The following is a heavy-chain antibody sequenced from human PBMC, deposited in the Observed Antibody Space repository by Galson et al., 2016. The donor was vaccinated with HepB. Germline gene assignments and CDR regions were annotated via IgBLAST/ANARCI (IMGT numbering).Heavy chain of an antibody. Sequence: PALVTPPQTLTLTCTFSGFSLNLSGGAVGWIRQPPGKALEWLALIFWDDDKRYSPSLKSRLTITKDTSKNQVVLTMTNMDPVDTGTYFCARSKGGAPFYFDFWGQGTLVSVS. J-gene: IGHJ4*02. D-gene: IGHD1-26*01. CDR2: IFWDDDK. CDR3: ARSKGGAPFYFDF. CDR1: GFSLNLSGGA. V-gene: IGHV2-5*02.